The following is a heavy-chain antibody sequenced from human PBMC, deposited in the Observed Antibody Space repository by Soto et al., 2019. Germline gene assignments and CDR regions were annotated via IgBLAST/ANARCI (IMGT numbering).Heavy chain of an antibody. CDR2: TYYRSKWYN. J-gene: IGHJ6*02. D-gene: IGHD2-2*01. CDR1: GDSVSSNSAA. V-gene: IGHV6-1*01. Sequence: SQTLSLTCAISGDSVSSNSAAWNWIRQSPSRGLEWLGRTYYRSKWYNDYAVSVKSRITINPDTSKNQFSLRLSSVTPEDTAVYYCARLRIVVVPAAGYYYGMDVWGQGTTVTVSS. CDR3: ARLRIVVVPAAGYYYGMDV.